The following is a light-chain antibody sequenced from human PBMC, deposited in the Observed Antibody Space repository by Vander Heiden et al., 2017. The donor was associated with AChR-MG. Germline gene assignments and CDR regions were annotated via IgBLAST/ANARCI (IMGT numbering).Light chain of an antibody. CDR1: QSISSY. CDR3: QQNDSTLMLT. CDR2: AAS. J-gene: IGKJ4*01. Sequence: DIQMTQSPSSLSASVGDRVTITCRASQSISSYLNWYQQKPGKAPKLLIYAASSLQSGVPSRFSGSGHGTDFTLTISSRQPEDFASYYCQQNDSTLMLTFGGGTKVEIK. V-gene: IGKV1-39*01.